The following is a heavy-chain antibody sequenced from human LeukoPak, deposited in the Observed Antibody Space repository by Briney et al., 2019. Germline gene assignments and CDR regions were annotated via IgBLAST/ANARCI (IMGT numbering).Heavy chain of an antibody. J-gene: IGHJ3*02. CDR3: ARDRPPDPHGPLDAFDI. Sequence: ASVKVSCKASGYIFTNHAMHWVRQAPGQGLEWMGGIIPIFGTANYAQKFQGRVTITADESTSTAYMELSSLRSEDTAVYYCARDRPPDPHGPLDAFDIWGQGTMVTVSS. V-gene: IGHV1-69*13. CDR1: GYIFTNHA. CDR2: IIPIFGTA.